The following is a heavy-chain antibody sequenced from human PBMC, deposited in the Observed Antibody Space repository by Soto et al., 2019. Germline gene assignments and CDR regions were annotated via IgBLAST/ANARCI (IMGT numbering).Heavy chain of an antibody. V-gene: IGHV4-59*08. Sequence: SETLSLTCTVSGGSISSYYWSWIRQPPGKGLEWIGYIYYSGSTNYNPSLKSRVTISVDTSKNQSSLKLSSVTAADTAVYYCARHSMATVSNNFDYWGQGTLVTVSS. CDR3: ARHSMATVSNNFDY. CDR1: GGSISSYY. J-gene: IGHJ4*02. D-gene: IGHD4-17*01. CDR2: IYYSGST.